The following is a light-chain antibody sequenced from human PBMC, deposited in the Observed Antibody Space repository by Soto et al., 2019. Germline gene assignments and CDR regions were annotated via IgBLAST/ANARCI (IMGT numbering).Light chain of an antibody. Sequence: EIVLTQSPATLSSFPGDRVTLSCRASQYINTRLAWYQHRPGQAPRLLIYHTSIRAAGIPARFSASGSGTDFTLASSDVQPEDLAHYCYQQYNDWPLTFGQGTKVDIK. V-gene: IGKV3-11*01. CDR1: QYINTR. J-gene: IGKJ1*01. CDR3: QQYNDWPLT. CDR2: HTS.